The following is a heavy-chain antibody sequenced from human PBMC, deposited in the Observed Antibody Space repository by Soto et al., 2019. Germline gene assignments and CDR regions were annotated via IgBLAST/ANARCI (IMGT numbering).Heavy chain of an antibody. Sequence: KPSETLSLTCTVSGGSISSYYWSWIRQPPGKGLEWIGYIYYSGSTNYNPSLKSRVTISVDTSKNQFSLKLSSVTAADTAVYYCARAVGSSWSEYYYYGMDVWGQGTTVTVSS. V-gene: IGHV4-59*01. CDR3: ARAVGSSWSEYYYYGMDV. D-gene: IGHD6-13*01. J-gene: IGHJ6*02. CDR1: GGSISSYY. CDR2: IYYSGST.